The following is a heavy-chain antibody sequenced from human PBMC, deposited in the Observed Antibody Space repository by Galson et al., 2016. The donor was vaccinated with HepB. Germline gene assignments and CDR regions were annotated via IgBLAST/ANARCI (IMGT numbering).Heavy chain of an antibody. D-gene: IGHD3-10*01. J-gene: IGHJ6*02. CDR3: GKDWGSLWESSGRGMDV. V-gene: IGHV3-43*01. CDR2: ITWDGLSP. Sequence: SLRLSCAAFGFTCDDYTMHWVRQAPWKGLEWVSLITWDGLSPAYAYSGTGRFTISRDNRKNSLYLEMNGLRTEDTALYYCGKDWGSLWESSGRGMDVWGQGTTVAVSS. CDR1: GFTCDDYT.